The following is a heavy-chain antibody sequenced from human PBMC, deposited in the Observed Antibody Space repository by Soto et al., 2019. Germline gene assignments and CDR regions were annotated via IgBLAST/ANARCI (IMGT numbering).Heavy chain of an antibody. CDR2: ISYSGST. D-gene: IGHD6-19*01. CDR1: GGXISSSNYY. J-gene: IGHJ5*02. Sequence: SETLSLTCTVSGGXISSSNYYWGWIRQPPGKGLEWIGSISYSGSTYYNPSLKSRVTMSVDTSKNQFSLKLTSVTAADTAVYYCARRRYSIGWSTNWFDPWGQGTLVTVSS. V-gene: IGHV4-39*01. CDR3: ARRRYSIGWSTNWFDP.